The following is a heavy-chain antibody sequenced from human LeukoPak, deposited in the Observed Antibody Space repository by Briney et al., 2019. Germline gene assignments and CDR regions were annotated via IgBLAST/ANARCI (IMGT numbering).Heavy chain of an antibody. CDR1: GFTFSSYA. D-gene: IGHD2-21*02. Sequence: GGSLRLSCAASGFTFSSYAMSWVRQAPGKGLEWVSAISGSGGSTYYAVSVKGRFTISRDNSKNTLYLQMNSLRAEDTAVYYCANSPYCGGDCFSYYYYGMDVWGQGTTVTVSS. J-gene: IGHJ6*02. CDR2: ISGSGGST. V-gene: IGHV3-23*01. CDR3: ANSPYCGGDCFSYYYYGMDV.